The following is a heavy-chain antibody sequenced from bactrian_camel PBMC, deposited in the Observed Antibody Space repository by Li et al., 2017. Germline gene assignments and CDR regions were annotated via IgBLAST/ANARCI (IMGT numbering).Heavy chain of an antibody. D-gene: IGHD3*01. J-gene: IGHJ7*01. V-gene: IGHV3S9*01. Sequence: HVQLVESGGGSVQAGGSLRLSCAASGYTAKTCSWNWYRQFQGKGHELVSSLYANGGTYYHDSVKGRFTITHDVTKNTVTLQMNNLKPEDTAMYYCVTVQADDCSSGSSMDFWGKGTQVTVS. CDR2: LYANGGT. CDR1: GYTAKTCS.